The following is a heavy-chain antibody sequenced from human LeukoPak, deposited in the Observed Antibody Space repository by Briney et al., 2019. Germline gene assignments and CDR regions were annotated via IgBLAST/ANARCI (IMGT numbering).Heavy chain of an antibody. CDR1: GLTFNNYA. CDR3: ATSWGPDTSAFRWGRDGMDV. J-gene: IGHJ6*02. Sequence: GGSLRLSCAVSGLTFNNYAMSWVRQAPGKGLEWVSAISKSGDHTYYAASAKGGFTIYRDNSKNTQYLQMNSLRAEDTAVYYCATSWGPDTSAFRWGRDGMDVWGQGTTVIVS. V-gene: IGHV3-23*01. CDR2: ISKSGDHT. D-gene: IGHD3-16*01.